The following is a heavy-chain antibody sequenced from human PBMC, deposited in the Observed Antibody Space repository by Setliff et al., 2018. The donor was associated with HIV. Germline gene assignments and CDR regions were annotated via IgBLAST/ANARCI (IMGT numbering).Heavy chain of an antibody. Sequence: PLETLSLTCDVYGGSFSGYYWSWIRQPPGKGLEWIGKINHSGSTNYNPSLKSRVTISVDTSKNQFSLKLGSVTAADTAVYYCARVGYYDTSFDYWGQGTLVTVSS. J-gene: IGHJ4*02. D-gene: IGHD3-22*01. CDR2: INHSGST. V-gene: IGHV4-34*01. CDR1: GGSFSGYY. CDR3: ARVGYYDTSFDY.